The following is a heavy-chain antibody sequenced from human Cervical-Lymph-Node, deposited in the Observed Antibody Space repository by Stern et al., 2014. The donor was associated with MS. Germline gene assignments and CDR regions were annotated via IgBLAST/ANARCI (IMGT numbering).Heavy chain of an antibody. CDR3: ARVSAHLQLRKGGLYFDF. CDR1: GFTFSDYF. Sequence: VQLVESGGGLVEPGGSLRLSCAASGFTFSDYFMIWVRQAPGKGLEWLSYISSSVNIIYYADSVKGRFNISRDNAKDSLFLQMNGLRAEDTAVYYCARVSAHLQLRKGGLYFDFWGQGTLITVSS. J-gene: IGHJ4*02. D-gene: IGHD5-24*01. V-gene: IGHV3-11*01. CDR2: ISSSVNII.